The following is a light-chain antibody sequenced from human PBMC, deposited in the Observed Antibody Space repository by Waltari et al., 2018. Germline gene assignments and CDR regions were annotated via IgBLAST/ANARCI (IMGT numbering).Light chain of an antibody. CDR1: SSNIGSHL. CDR2: SNK. V-gene: IGLV1-44*01. CDR3: AAWDDSLNGHWV. J-gene: IGLJ3*02. Sequence: QSVLTHPPSASGTPVQRVTISCPCVSSNIGSHLVNWYQRVPGPAPKLLIYSNKLRPAGVPGRFTGSKSGTSASLAISGRQSEDESDYYCAAWDDSLNGHWVFGGETKLTVL.